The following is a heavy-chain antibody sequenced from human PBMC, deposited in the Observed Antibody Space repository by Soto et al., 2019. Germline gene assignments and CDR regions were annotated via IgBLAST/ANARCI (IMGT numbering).Heavy chain of an antibody. D-gene: IGHD2-21*01. CDR2: IYYNGNT. CDR1: GGSVSSGDYY. CDR3: ARDMLWGTFAY. V-gene: IGHV4-30-4*01. J-gene: IGHJ4*02. Sequence: QVQLQESGPGLVEPSQTLSLTCSVSGGSVSSGDYYWNWIRQPPGKGLEWIGYIYYNGNTYYNPSLKSRVTISVDTSKNQFSLKLTSVTAADTAVYYCARDMLWGTFAYWGQGSLVTVSS.